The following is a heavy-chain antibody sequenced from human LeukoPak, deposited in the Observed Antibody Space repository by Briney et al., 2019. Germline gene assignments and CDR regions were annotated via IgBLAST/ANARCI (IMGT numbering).Heavy chain of an antibody. Sequence: KTSETLSLTCTVSGGSISSSSYYWGWIRQPPGKGLEWIGSIFYSGSTYYNPSLKSRVTVSVDTSKNQFSLKLSSVTAADTAVYYCARLLTGDRFYYYYMDVWGKGTTVTVSS. CDR2: IFYSGST. CDR1: GGSISSSSYY. D-gene: IGHD7-27*01. V-gene: IGHV4-39*07. J-gene: IGHJ6*03. CDR3: ARLLTGDRFYYYYMDV.